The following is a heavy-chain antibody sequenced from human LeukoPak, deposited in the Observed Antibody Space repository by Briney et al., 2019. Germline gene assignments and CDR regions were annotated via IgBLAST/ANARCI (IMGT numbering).Heavy chain of an antibody. Sequence: GESLKISCKGSGCSFTSYWIGWVRQMPGKGLEWMGIIYPGDSDTRYSPSFQGQVTISADKSISTAYLQWSSLKASDTAMYYCARQASYCSSTSCYVRYYYYGMDVWGKGTTVTVSS. D-gene: IGHD2-2*01. J-gene: IGHJ6*04. CDR2: IYPGDSDT. V-gene: IGHV5-51*01. CDR1: GCSFTSYW. CDR3: ARQASYCSSTSCYVRYYYYGMDV.